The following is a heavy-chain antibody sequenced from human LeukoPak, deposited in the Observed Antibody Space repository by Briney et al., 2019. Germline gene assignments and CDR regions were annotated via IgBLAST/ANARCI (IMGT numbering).Heavy chain of an antibody. V-gene: IGHV4-39*07. Sequence: SETLSLTCTVSGGSISSSSYYWGWIRQPPGKGLEWIGSIYYSGSTYYNPSLKSRVTISIDTSKNHFSLKLSSVTAADTAVYYCARTKDTFMVRGFDYWGQGTLVTVSS. D-gene: IGHD5-18*01. CDR3: ARTKDTFMVRGFDY. CDR1: GGSISSSSYY. J-gene: IGHJ4*02. CDR2: IYYSGST.